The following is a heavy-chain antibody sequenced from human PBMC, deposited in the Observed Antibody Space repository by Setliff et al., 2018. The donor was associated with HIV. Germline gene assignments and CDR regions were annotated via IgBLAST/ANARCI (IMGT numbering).Heavy chain of an antibody. D-gene: IGHD6-19*01. CDR1: GDSLSGSGFY. J-gene: IGHJ4*02. Sequence: SETLSLTCNVSGDSLSGSGFYWGWHRQPPGKGLQWIGGIYYTGSTYYNLSLTSRVTISMDTSKNLFFLTVRSVTATDTGIYYCARLGSGWNWVTRIDYWGRGTLVTVSS. V-gene: IGHV4-39*02. CDR3: ARLGSGWNWVTRIDY. CDR2: IYYTGST.